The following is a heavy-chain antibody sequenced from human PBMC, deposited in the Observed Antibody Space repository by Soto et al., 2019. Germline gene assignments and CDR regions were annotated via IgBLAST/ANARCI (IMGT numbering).Heavy chain of an antibody. V-gene: IGHV3-23*01. CDR1: GFTFSSYA. CDR2: ISGSGSRT. CDR3: AKSSGWSPGGVGFSDS. J-gene: IGHJ4*02. Sequence: EVQLLESGGGLVQPGGSLRLSCAASGFTFSSYAVTWVRQAPGKGLEWVSGISGSGSRTYYAESVKGRFTISRDNSKNTLYLQMNSLRAEDTAVYYCAKSSGWSPGGVGFSDSWGQGTLVTVSS. D-gene: IGHD6-19*01.